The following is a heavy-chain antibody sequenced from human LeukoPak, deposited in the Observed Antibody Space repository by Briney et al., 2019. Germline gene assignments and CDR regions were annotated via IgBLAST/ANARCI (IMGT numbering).Heavy chain of an antibody. CDR1: GYTFTGYY. Sequence: ASVKVSCKASGYTFTGYYMHWVRQAPGQGLEWMGRINPNSGGTNYAQKFQGRVTMTRDTSISTAYMELSRLRSDDKAVYYCARYYDSSGYLIDDAFDIWGQGTMVTVSS. CDR2: INPNSGGT. D-gene: IGHD3-22*01. CDR3: ARYYDSSGYLIDDAFDI. J-gene: IGHJ3*02. V-gene: IGHV1-2*06.